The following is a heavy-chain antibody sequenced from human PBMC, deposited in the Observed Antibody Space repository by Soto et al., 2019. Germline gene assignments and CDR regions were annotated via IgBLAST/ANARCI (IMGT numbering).Heavy chain of an antibody. V-gene: IGHV3-49*03. Sequence: LRKSCTTSGFTLGDYAISWFRQATGKGLEWVCFIRSKAYGGTTEYAASVKGRFTISRDDSKCIAYLQMNSLKTEDTAVYYCTRHYCSGGSCYSWTYYYYGMDVWGQGT. CDR2: IRSKAYGGTT. CDR3: TRHYCSGGSCYSWTYYYYGMDV. CDR1: GFTLGDYA. D-gene: IGHD2-15*01. J-gene: IGHJ6*02.